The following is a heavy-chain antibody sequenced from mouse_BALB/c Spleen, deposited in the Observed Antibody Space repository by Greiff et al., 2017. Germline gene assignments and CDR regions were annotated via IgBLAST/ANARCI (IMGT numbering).Heavy chain of an antibody. CDR1: GFTFSDYY. D-gene: IGHD1-1*01. V-gene: IGHV5-4*02. CDR3: ARDRDYYGSSYGAMDY. J-gene: IGHJ4*01. Sequence: EVHLVESGGGLVKPGGSLKLSCAASGFTFSDYYMYWVRQTPEKRLEWVATISDGGSYTYYPDSVKGRFTISRDNAKNNLYLQMSSLKSEDTAMYYCARDRDYYGSSYGAMDYWGQGTSVTVSS. CDR2: ISDGGSYT.